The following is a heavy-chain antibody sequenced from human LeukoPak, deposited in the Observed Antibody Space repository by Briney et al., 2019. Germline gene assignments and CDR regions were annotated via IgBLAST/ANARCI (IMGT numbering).Heavy chain of an antibody. Sequence: GASVKVSCKASGGTFSSYAISWVRQAPGQGLEWMGRIIPIFGTANYAQKFQGRVTITTDESTSTAYMELSGLRSEDTAVYYCASQLGYCSSTSCLRYYYYMDVWGKGTTVTVSS. D-gene: IGHD2-2*01. CDR3: ASQLGYCSSTSCLRYYYYMDV. J-gene: IGHJ6*03. CDR1: GGTFSSYA. V-gene: IGHV1-69*05. CDR2: IIPIFGTA.